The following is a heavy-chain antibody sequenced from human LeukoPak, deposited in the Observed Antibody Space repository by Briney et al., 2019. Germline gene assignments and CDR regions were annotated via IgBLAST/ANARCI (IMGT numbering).Heavy chain of an antibody. CDR1: GFTFSSYW. J-gene: IGHJ4*02. Sequence: GRSLRLSCAASGFTFSSYWMSWVRQAPGKGLEWVANIKQDGSEKYYVDSVKGRFTISRDNAKNSLYLQMNSLRAEDTAVYYCARKAAAGRSAFDYWGQGTLVTVSS. CDR3: ARKAAAGRSAFDY. CDR2: IKQDGSEK. V-gene: IGHV3-7*05. D-gene: IGHD6-13*01.